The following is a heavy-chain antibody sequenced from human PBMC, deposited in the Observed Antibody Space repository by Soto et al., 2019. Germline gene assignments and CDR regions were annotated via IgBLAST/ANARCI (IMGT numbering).Heavy chain of an antibody. J-gene: IGHJ4*02. CDR3: ARYIRGPTVYYFDF. CDR2: ISAGGSNT. Sequence: LRLSCAASGFSFSNYAMNWVRQAPGKGLEWVSAISAGGSNTNYADSVKGRFTISRDNSKDTVDLQMNGLRAEDTAVYYCARYIRGPTVYYFDFWGPGVLVTVSS. V-gene: IGHV3-23*01. CDR1: GFSFSNYA. D-gene: IGHD1-1*01.